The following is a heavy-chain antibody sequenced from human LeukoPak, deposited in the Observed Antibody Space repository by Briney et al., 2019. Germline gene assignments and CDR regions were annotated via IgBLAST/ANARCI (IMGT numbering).Heavy chain of an antibody. D-gene: IGHD4-23*01. CDR1: QSTFYSYW. CDR3: AGGGFSGFDH. CDR2: VNSDGTST. Sequence: GGSLRLSCAAAQSTFYSYWMHWVRLVPGKGLAWVSRVNSDGTSTTYADSVKGRFIVSRDNAQNTLYLQMDSLRVDDTAVYYCAGGGFSGFDHWGQGILVTVSS. V-gene: IGHV3-74*03. J-gene: IGHJ4*02.